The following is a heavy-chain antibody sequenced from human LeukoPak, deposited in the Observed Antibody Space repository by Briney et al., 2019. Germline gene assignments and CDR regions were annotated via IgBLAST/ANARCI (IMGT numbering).Heavy chain of an antibody. V-gene: IGHV4-38-2*01. CDR2: IYHSGST. J-gene: IGHJ4*02. D-gene: IGHD1-26*01. Sequence: SPSETLSLTCAVSSYSISRGYNWGWIRQPPGKGLEWIGNIYHSGSTPYNPSLRSRVTISVDTSRNQFSLKLSSVTAADTAVYFCARLGVGATLFEFWGQGTLVTVSS. CDR3: ARLGVGATLFEF. CDR1: SYSISRGYN.